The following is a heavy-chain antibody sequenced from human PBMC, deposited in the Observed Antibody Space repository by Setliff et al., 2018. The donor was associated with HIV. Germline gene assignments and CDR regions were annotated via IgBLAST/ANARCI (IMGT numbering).Heavy chain of an antibody. D-gene: IGHD3-10*01. CDR2: INTNTGNP. CDR3: VRIDTRGYYGSGSSHYGMDV. J-gene: IGHJ6*02. V-gene: IGHV7-4-1*02. CDR1: GYTFTSYG. Sequence: ASVKVSCKASGYTFTSYGISWVRQAPGQGLEWMGWINTNTGNPTYAQGFTGRFVFSLDTSVSTAYLQISSLKAEDTAVYYCVRIDTRGYYGSGSSHYGMDVWGQGTTVTVSS.